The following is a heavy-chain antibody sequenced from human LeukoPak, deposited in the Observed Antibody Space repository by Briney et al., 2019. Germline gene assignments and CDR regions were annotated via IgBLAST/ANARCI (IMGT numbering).Heavy chain of an antibody. CDR1: GFTFSTYN. J-gene: IGHJ4*02. CDR3: ARDKEWDYDFWVDH. Sequence: GGSLRLSCAASGFTFSTYNMNWVRQAPGKGLEWISFISTTSATIYYADSVKGRFTVSRDNAKNSLYLQMDSLRDEDTAVYYCARDKEWDYDFWVDHWGQGTLVTVSS. D-gene: IGHD3-3*01. CDR2: ISTTSATI. V-gene: IGHV3-48*02.